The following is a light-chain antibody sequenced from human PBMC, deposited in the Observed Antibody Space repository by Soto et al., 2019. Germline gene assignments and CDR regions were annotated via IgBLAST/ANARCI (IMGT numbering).Light chain of an antibody. J-gene: IGKJ1*01. CDR2: DAS. V-gene: IGKV1-33*01. CDR3: QQYDNLPAWT. CDR1: QDISNY. Sequence: DIQMTQSPSSLSASVGDRVTITCQASQDISNYLNWYQQKPGKAPKLLSYDASNLETGVPSRFSGSGSGTDFTFTISSLQPEDIATYYCQQYDNLPAWTFGQGTKVEIK.